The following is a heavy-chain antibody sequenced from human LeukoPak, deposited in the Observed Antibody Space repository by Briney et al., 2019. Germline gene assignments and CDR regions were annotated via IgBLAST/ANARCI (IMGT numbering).Heavy chain of an antibody. Sequence: ASVKVSCKASGYTFGSHNINWVRQVSGHGLEWMGWMRPDTGFTGYAQKFRGRVTMTRDTSTYTSYMELSSLRSDDTAVHHCARGGSRSGGSLRTFDSWGQGTLVIVSS. CDR3: ARGGSRSGGSLRTFDS. CDR2: MRPDTGFT. CDR1: GYTFGSHN. J-gene: IGHJ4*02. D-gene: IGHD2-15*01. V-gene: IGHV1-8*01.